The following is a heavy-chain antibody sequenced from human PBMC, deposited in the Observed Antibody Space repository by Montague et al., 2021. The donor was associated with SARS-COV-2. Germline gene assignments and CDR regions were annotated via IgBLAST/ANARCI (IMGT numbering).Heavy chain of an antibody. V-gene: IGHV3-7*01. CDR1: EFTFSSYW. D-gene: IGHD3-22*01. CDR3: ARMGYYYEGYFDH. CDR2: ITPDGSES. J-gene: IGHJ4*01. Sequence: SLRLSCATSEFTFSSYWMSWVRQAPGKGLEWVANITPDGSESYYVDSVKGRFTISRDNAENSLYLQMNSLRAEDTAVYYCARMGYYYEGYFDHWGRGTLVTVSS.